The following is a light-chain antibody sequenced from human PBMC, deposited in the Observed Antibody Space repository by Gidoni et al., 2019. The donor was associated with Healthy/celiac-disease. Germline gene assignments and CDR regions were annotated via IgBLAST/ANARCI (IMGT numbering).Light chain of an antibody. Sequence: IVMNQSPASLAASLGERATTNCKSSPSVLYSSNNKNYLAWYQQKPGQPPKLLIYWASTRESGVPDRFSGSGSGTDFTLTISSLQAEDVAVYYCQQYYSTPLTFGQGTKVEIK. J-gene: IGKJ1*01. CDR3: QQYYSTPLT. V-gene: IGKV4-1*01. CDR1: PSVLYSSNNKNY. CDR2: WAS.